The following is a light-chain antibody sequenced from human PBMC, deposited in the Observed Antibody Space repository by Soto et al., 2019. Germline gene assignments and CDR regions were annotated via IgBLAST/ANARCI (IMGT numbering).Light chain of an antibody. CDR1: QSVSSSY. J-gene: IGKJ1*01. Sequence: EIVLTQSPGTLSLSPGERATLSCRASQSVSSSYVGWYQQKPGQAPRLLIYGASSRASGIPDRFSGSGSGTDFTLTISRLEAEECAVYYCQHYGSSPRPFGQGTKVEI. CDR3: QHYGSSPRP. V-gene: IGKV3-20*01. CDR2: GAS.